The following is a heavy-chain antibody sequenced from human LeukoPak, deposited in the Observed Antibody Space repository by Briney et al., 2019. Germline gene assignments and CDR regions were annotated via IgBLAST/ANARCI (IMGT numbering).Heavy chain of an antibody. D-gene: IGHD3-16*01. V-gene: IGHV1-8*01. CDR1: EYIFTNFD. CDR2: MNTDSGKT. J-gene: IGHJ4*02. CDR3: ASDGRGRAFDY. Sequence: ASVKVSCKAPEYIFTNFDIHWVRQAPGQGLEWMGWMNTDSGKTGYAQKFQGRVTMIRNTSTNTAYMEVSSLRSGETAVYYCASDGRGRAFDYWGQGSRVTVSS.